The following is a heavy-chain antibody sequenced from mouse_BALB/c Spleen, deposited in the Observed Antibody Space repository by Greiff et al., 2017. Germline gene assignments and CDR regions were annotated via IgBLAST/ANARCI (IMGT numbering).Heavy chain of an antibody. CDR1: GFNIKDTY. D-gene: IGHD2-1*01. Sequence: EVQLQQSGAELVKPGASVKLSCTASGFNIKDTYMHWVKQRPEQGLEWIGRIDPANGNTKYDPKFQGKATITADTSSNTAYLQLSSLTSEDTAVYYCARSNYGNPYAMDYWGQGTSVTVSS. V-gene: IGHV14-3*02. J-gene: IGHJ4*01. CDR2: IDPANGNT. CDR3: ARSNYGNPYAMDY.